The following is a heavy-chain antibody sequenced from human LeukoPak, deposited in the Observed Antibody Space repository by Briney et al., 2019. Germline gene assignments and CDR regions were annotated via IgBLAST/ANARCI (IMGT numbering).Heavy chain of an antibody. CDR1: GFTFSSYE. CDR2: ISYDGSNK. CDR3: AKRLGYYDSSEGYFDY. Sequence: GGSLRLSCAASGFTFSSYEMNWVRQAPGKGLEWVAVISYDGSNKNYADSVKGRFTISRDISKNTLYLQMNSLRAEDTAVYYCAKRLGYYDSSEGYFDYWGQGTLVTVSS. V-gene: IGHV3-30*18. J-gene: IGHJ4*02. D-gene: IGHD3-22*01.